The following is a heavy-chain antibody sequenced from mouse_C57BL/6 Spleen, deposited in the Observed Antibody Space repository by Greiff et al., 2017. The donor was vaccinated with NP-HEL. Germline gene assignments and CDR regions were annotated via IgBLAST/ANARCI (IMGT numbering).Heavy chain of an antibody. Sequence: EVQLQQSGPELVKPGASVKISCKASGYTFTDYYMNWVKQSHGKSLEWIGDINPNNGGTSYNQKFKGNATLTVDKSSSTAYMELRSLTSEDSAVYYCARGWVHYFDYWGQGTTLTVSS. CDR2: INPNNGGT. J-gene: IGHJ2*01. CDR3: ARGWVHYFDY. D-gene: IGHD3-3*01. V-gene: IGHV1-26*01. CDR1: GYTFTDYY.